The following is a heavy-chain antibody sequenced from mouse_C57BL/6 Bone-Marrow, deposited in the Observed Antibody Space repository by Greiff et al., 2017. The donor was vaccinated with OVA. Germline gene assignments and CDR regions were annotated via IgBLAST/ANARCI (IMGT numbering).Heavy chain of an antibody. CDR2: IYPRSGNT. CDR3: SRRYYCGIWFAY. CDR1: GYTFTSYG. D-gene: IGHD1-1*01. Sequence: QVQLQQSGAELARPGASVKLSCKASGYTFTSYGISWVKQRTGQGLEWIGEIYPRSGNTYYNEKFKGKATLTADKSSSTAYMELRSLTSEDSAVYFCSRRYYCGIWFAYWGQGTLVTVSA. V-gene: IGHV1-81*01. J-gene: IGHJ3*01.